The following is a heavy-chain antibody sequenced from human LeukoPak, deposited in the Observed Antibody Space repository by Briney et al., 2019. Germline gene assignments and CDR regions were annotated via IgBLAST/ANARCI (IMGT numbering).Heavy chain of an antibody. V-gene: IGHV3-21*04. CDR3: AKDSADYYDSSGYFPHYFDY. CDR2: IKSSSSYI. D-gene: IGHD3-22*01. J-gene: IGHJ4*02. Sequence: GGSLRLSCAASGFTFSSYSMNWVRQAPGKGLEWVSSIKSSSSYIYYADSVKGRFTISRDNAKNSLYLQMNSLRAEDTALYYCAKDSADYYDSSGYFPHYFDYWGQGTLVTVSS. CDR1: GFTFSSYS.